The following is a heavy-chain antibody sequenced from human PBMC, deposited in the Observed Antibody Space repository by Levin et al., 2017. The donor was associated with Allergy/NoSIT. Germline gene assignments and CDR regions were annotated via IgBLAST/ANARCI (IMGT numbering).Heavy chain of an antibody. CDR1: GFTFDDYA. J-gene: IGHJ3*02. Sequence: GGSLRLSCAASGFTFDDYAMHWVRQAPGKGLEWVSGISWNSGSIGYADSVKGRFTISRDNAKNSLYLQMNSLRAEDTALYYCAKDHYDSTYDAFDSWGQGTMVTVSS. CDR2: ISWNSGSI. D-gene: IGHD3-22*01. CDR3: AKDHYDSTYDAFDS. V-gene: IGHV3-9*01.